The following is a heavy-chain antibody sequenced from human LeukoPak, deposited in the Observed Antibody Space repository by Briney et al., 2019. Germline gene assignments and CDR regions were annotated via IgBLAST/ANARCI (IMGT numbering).Heavy chain of an antibody. CDR1: GGSISSSSYY. V-gene: IGHV4-39*01. Sequence: SETLSLTCTVSGGSISSSSYYWGWIRQPPGKGLEWIGSIYYSGSTYYNPSLKSRVTISVDTSKNQFSLKLSSVTAADTAVYYCARHGGRGAVATIYYFDYWGQGTLVTVSS. J-gene: IGHJ4*02. D-gene: IGHD5-12*01. CDR3: ARHGGRGAVATIYYFDY. CDR2: IYYSGST.